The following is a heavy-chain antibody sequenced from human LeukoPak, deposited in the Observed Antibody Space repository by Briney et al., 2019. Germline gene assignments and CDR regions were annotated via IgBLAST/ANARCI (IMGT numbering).Heavy chain of an antibody. CDR2: IYTSGST. D-gene: IGHD3-9*01. CDR3: AGAGDILTGYPYYFDY. J-gene: IGHJ4*02. V-gene: IGHV4-4*07. Sequence: SETLSLTHTLSGGSLSRYYWSWIRQPPGTGLEWIGRIYTSGSTNYNPPPQSRDTMSQDTSKNHYYLMLTSVTASDPGVHYCAGAGDILTGYPYYFDYWGQGTLVTVSS. CDR1: GGSLSRYY.